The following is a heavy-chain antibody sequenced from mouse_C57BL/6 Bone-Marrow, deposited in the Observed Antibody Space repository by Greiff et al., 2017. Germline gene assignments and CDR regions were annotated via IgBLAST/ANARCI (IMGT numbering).Heavy chain of an antibody. CDR1: GFNIKDDY. CDR3: TSFLDYAMDY. Sequence: VQLQQSGAELVRPGASVKLSCTASGFNIKDDYMHWVKQRPEQGLEWIGWIDPENGDTEYASKFLGKATITADTSSNTAYLQLSSLTSEETAVYYCTSFLDYAMDYWGQGTSVTVSS. V-gene: IGHV14-4*01. J-gene: IGHJ4*01. D-gene: IGHD1-2*01. CDR2: IDPENGDT.